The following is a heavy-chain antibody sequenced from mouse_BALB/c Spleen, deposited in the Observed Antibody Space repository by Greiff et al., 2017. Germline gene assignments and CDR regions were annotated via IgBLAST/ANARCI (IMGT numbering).Heavy chain of an antibody. D-gene: IGHD2-4*01. J-gene: IGHJ3*01. CDR1: GFTFSSFG. CDR2: ISSGSSTI. Sequence: DVKLVESGGGLVQPGGSRKLSCAASGFTFSSFGMHWVRQAPEKGLEWVAYISSGSSTIYYADTVKGRFTISRDNPKNTLFLQMTSLRSEDTAMYYCASYDYAWFAYWGQGTLVTVSA. V-gene: IGHV5-17*02. CDR3: ASYDYAWFAY.